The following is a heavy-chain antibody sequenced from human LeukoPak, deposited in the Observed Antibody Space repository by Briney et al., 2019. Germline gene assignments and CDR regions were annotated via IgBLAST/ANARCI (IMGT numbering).Heavy chain of an antibody. D-gene: IGHD1-26*01. CDR1: GGTFISYA. CDR2: IIPILGIA. CDR3: ARGIRLGGASRGGYFDY. V-gene: IGHV1-69*04. J-gene: IGHJ4*02. Sequence: SVKVSSTASGGTFISYAISWVRPTPGQRRAWMGRIIPILGIANYAQKFQGRVTITADKSTSTAYMELSSLRSEDTAVYYCARGIRLGGASRGGYFDYWGQGTLVTVSS.